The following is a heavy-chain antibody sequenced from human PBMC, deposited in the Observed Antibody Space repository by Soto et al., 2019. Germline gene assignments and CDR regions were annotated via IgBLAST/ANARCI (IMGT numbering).Heavy chain of an antibody. Sequence: LRLSCAASGFTFSSYAMSWVRQAPGKGLEWVSEISGSGGSTYYADSVKGRFTITRDNSKNTLYLQMNSLRAEDTAVYYWEKAGGAEGWLQSKYYFDYWGQGTLVTVSS. D-gene: IGHD5-12*01. V-gene: IGHV3-23*01. CDR2: ISGSGGST. CDR1: GFTFSSYA. CDR3: EKAGGAEGWLQSKYYFDY. J-gene: IGHJ4*02.